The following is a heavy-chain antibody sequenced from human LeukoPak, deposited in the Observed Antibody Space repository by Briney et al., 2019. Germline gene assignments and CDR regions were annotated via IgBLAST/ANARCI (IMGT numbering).Heavy chain of an antibody. Sequence: GGSLRLSCAASGFTFSTYWMHWVRQGPGKGLVWVSRINGDGSSTSYADSVKGRFTISRDNAKNTLYLQMNSLRAEDTAVYYCARGTSGGSFYVGDSWGQGTLVTVSS. CDR1: GFTFSTYW. V-gene: IGHV3-74*01. CDR3: ARGTSGGSFYVGDS. J-gene: IGHJ4*02. CDR2: INGDGSST. D-gene: IGHD1-26*01.